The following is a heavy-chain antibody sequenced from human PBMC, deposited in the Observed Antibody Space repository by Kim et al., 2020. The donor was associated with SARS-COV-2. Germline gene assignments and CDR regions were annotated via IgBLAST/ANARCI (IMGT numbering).Heavy chain of an antibody. CDR3: ARYGVGSGPSIDYFNYYIDV. CDR1: GFNLNDYT. Sequence: GGSLRLSCVASGFNLNDYTFYWVRQAPGKGLECVAVMSFDASRIFYANSVKGRFTISRDNCKGTLFLQMNSLRGEDTGLYYCARYGVGSGPSIDYFNYYIDVWGKGAAVTVSS. V-gene: IGHV3-30*04. D-gene: IGHD1-26*01. J-gene: IGHJ6*04. CDR2: MSFDASRI.